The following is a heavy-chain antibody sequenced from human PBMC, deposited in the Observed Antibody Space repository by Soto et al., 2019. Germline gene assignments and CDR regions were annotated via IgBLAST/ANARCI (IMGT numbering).Heavy chain of an antibody. CDR2: ISWNSGSI. J-gene: IGHJ1*01. CDR3: XXXXXXXXXXDFQH. Sequence: EVQLVESGGGLVQPGRSLRLSCAASGFTFDDYAXXXXXXXXXXXXXWVSGISWNSGSIGYADSVKGRFTISRDNAKXXXXXXXXXXXXXXXXXXXXXXXXXXXXXXDFQHWGQGTLVTVSS. CDR1: GFTFDDYA. V-gene: IGHV3-9*01.